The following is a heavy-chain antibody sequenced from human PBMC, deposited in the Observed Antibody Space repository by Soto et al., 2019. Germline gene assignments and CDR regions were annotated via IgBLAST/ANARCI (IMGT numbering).Heavy chain of an antibody. D-gene: IGHD6-19*01. CDR2: IYPDDSNT. CDR3: ARAPYSRAWYLHFDY. CDR1: GYSLTSFC. J-gene: IGHJ4*02. Sequence: PGESLKISCKASGYSLTSFCIGWVRQMPGKGLEWMGIIYPDDSNTRYSPSFEGQVTLSADKSFTTAYLHWSSLKASDTAMYYCARAPYSRAWYLHFDYWGQGTLVTVSS. V-gene: IGHV5-51*01.